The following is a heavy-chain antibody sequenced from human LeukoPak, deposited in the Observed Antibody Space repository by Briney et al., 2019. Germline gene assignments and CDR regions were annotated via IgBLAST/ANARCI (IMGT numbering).Heavy chain of an antibody. CDR1: GFSFSNYG. CDR3: ATSYDFWSGYWDY. CDR2: ISYDGSNK. V-gene: IGHV3-30*03. J-gene: IGHJ4*02. D-gene: IGHD3-3*01. Sequence: GRSLRLSCAASGFSFSNYGMHWVRQAPGKGLEWVAVISYDGSNKYYADSVKGRFTISRDNSKNTLYLQMNSLRAEDTAVYYCATSYDFWSGYWDYWGQGTLVTVSS.